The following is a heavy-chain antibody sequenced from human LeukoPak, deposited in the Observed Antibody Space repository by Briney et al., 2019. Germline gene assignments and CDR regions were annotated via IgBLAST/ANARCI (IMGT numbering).Heavy chain of an antibody. D-gene: IGHD6-19*01. CDR2: IYPGDSDT. V-gene: IGHV5-51*01. J-gene: IGHJ3*02. CDR3: ARPRGSGWYRDAFDI. CDR1: GYSFTSYW. Sequence: RAGESLKISCKGSGYSFTSYWIGWVRQMPGKGLECMGIIYPGDSDTRYSPSFQGQVTISADKSISTAYLQWSSLKASDTAMYYCARPRGSGWYRDAFDIWGQGTMVTVSS.